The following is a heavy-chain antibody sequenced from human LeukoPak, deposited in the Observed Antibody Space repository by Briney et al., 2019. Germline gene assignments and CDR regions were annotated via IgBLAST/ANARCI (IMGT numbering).Heavy chain of an antibody. V-gene: IGHV1-69*05. Sequence: SVKVSCKASGGTFSSYAISWVRQAPGQGLEWMGGIIPIFGTANYAQKFQGRVTITTDESTSTAYMELSSLRSEDAAVYYCARGYCSSTSCYVFAFDIWGQGTMVTVSS. J-gene: IGHJ3*02. CDR3: ARGYCSSTSCYVFAFDI. D-gene: IGHD2-2*01. CDR2: IIPIFGTA. CDR1: GGTFSSYA.